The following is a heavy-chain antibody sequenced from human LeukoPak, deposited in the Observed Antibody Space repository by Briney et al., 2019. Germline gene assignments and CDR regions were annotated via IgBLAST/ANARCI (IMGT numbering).Heavy chain of an antibody. Sequence: SETLSLTCTVSGGSISSYYWSWIRQPPGKGLEWMGYIYYGGSTNYNPSLKCRVTISVDTSKNQFSLKLPPVTAADTAVYYWARQDYISGYVVVAYWGQGTLVTVSS. D-gene: IGHD3-22*01. CDR1: GGSISSYY. CDR2: IYYGGST. CDR3: ARQDYISGYVVVAY. J-gene: IGHJ4*02. V-gene: IGHV4-59*08.